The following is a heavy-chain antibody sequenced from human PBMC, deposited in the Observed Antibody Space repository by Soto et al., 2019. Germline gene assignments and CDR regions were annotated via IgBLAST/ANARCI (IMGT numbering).Heavy chain of an antibody. D-gene: IGHD3-10*01. CDR1: GGTFSSYA. J-gene: IGHJ4*02. Sequence: VASVKVSCKASGGTFSSYAISWVRQEPGQGLEWMGGIIPIFGTANYAQKSQGRVTITADESTSTAYMELSSLRSEDTAVYYCARAGYYYGSGSYYKAPFDYWGQGTLVTVSS. V-gene: IGHV1-69*13. CDR3: ARAGYYYGSGSYYKAPFDY. CDR2: IIPIFGTA.